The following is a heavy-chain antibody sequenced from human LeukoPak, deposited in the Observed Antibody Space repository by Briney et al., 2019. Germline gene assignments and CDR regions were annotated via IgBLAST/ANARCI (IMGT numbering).Heavy chain of an antibody. V-gene: IGHV3-48*03. D-gene: IGHD2-15*01. CDR2: INSGSTI. CDR1: GFTLSSSD. CDR3: ARGRIYFDY. Sequence: GGSLRLSCAASGFTLSSSDMNWVRQAPGKGLEWVSYINSGSTIYYADSVKGRFTISRDNAKISLYLQMNSLRAEDTAFYYCARGRIYFDYWGQGTLVTVSS. J-gene: IGHJ4*02.